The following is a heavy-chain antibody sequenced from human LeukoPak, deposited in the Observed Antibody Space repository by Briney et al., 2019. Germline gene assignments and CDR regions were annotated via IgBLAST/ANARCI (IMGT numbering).Heavy chain of an antibody. D-gene: IGHD7-27*01. CDR2: IKYDGSEK. CDR3: ARDYVWGSSESDY. J-gene: IGHJ4*02. V-gene: IGHV3-7*01. CDR1: GFTFSNYW. Sequence: GRSLRLSCAASGFTFSNYWMTWFRQTPGKDLEWVGNIKYDGSEKYYVDSVKSRFTISRDNAKNSLYLHMNSLRVEDTAIYYCARDYVWGSSESDYWGQGTLVTVSS.